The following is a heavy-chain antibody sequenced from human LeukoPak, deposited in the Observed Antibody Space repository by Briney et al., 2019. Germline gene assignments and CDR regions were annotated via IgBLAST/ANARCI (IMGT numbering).Heavy chain of an antibody. Sequence: PSETLSLTCTVSGDSISSGGYYWSWIRQHPGKGLEWIGCIYYTGTTYYNTSLQSRVTISVDTSKNQISLKLSSVTAADTAVYYCASVLSAGGWFDPWGQGTLVTVSS. D-gene: IGHD2-15*01. J-gene: IGHJ5*02. V-gene: IGHV4-31*03. CDR3: ASVLSAGGWFDP. CDR2: IYYTGTT. CDR1: GDSISSGGYY.